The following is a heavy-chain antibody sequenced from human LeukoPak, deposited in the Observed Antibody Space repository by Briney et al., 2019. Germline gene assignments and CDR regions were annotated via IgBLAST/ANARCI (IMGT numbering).Heavy chain of an antibody. J-gene: IGHJ4*02. CDR2: IYPGDCDT. V-gene: IGHV5-51*01. Sequence: GESLKISCKASGYSITSYWIGWVRQLARKSLEWMGIIYPGDCDTRYSPSFQGHVTISADKSISTAYLQWSSLKASDTAMYYCAQVNVDGESLGGDYWGEGTLVTVSS. CDR1: GYSITSYW. CDR3: AQVNVDGESLGGDY. D-gene: IGHD5-12*01.